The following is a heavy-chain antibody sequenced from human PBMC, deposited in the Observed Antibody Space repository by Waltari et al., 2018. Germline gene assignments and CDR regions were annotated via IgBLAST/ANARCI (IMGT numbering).Heavy chain of an antibody. CDR1: GGTFSSYA. J-gene: IGHJ4*02. V-gene: IGHV1-69*13. CDR2: IIPIFGTA. D-gene: IGHD5-12*01. CDR3: ASGGDSGYDKNGIVDY. Sequence: QVQLVQSGAEVKKPGSSVKISCKASGGTFSSYAISWVRQAPGQGLEWMGGIIPIFGTANYAQKFQGRVTITADESTSTAYMELSSLRSEDTAVYYCASGGDSGYDKNGIVDYWGQGTLVTVSS.